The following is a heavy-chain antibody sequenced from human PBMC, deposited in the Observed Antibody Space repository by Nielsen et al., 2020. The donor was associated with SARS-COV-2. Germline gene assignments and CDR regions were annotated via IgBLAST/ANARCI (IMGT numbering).Heavy chain of an antibody. CDR3: ARDSIGADAFDI. Sequence: PGKGLEWIGYIYYSGSTNYSPSLKSRVTISVDTSKNQFSLKLSSVTAADTAVYYCARDSIGADAFDIWGQGTMVTVSS. D-gene: IGHD3-10*01. V-gene: IGHV4-59*13. J-gene: IGHJ3*02. CDR2: IYYSGST.